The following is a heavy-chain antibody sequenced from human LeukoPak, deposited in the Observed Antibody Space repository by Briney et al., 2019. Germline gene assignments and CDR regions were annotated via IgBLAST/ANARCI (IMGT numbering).Heavy chain of an antibody. V-gene: IGHV3-30*18. CDR1: GFTFSSYG. J-gene: IGHJ3*02. D-gene: IGHD3-10*01. Sequence: GGSLRLSCAASGFTFSSYGMHWVRQAPGKGLEWVAVISYDGSNKYYADSVKGRFTISRDNSKNTLYLQMNSLRAEDTAVYYCAKDFYGSGSWLDAFDIWGQGTMVTVSS. CDR3: AKDFYGSGSWLDAFDI. CDR2: ISYDGSNK.